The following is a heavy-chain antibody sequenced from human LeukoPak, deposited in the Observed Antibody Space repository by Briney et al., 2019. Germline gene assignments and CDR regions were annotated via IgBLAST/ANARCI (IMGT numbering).Heavy chain of an antibody. CDR1: GGTFSSYA. D-gene: IGHD3-10*01. J-gene: IGHJ6*03. Sequence: ASVKVSCKASGGTFSSYAISWVRQAPGQGLEWMGGIIPIFGTANYAQKFQGRVTITADKSTSTAYMELSSLRSEDTAVYYCAKDKPLSGSGINSLTYYFYYYMDVWGKGTTVTVSS. CDR2: IIPIFGTA. V-gene: IGHV1-69*06. CDR3: AKDKPLSGSGINSLTYYFYYYMDV.